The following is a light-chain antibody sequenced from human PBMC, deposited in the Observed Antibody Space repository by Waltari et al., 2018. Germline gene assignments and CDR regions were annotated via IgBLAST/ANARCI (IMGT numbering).Light chain of an antibody. CDR1: SGHRSNI. Sequence: QLVLTQSPSASASPAALARLTSTLDSGHRSNIIAWPQQQPETGPRYLMKVNSDGSHSKGNVIPDRFSGSGSGAERYLTISSVQAEDEADCYCQSGGHGTWVFGGGTKLTVL. CDR3: QSGGHGTWV. V-gene: IGLV4-69*01. CDR2: VNSDGSH. J-gene: IGLJ3*02.